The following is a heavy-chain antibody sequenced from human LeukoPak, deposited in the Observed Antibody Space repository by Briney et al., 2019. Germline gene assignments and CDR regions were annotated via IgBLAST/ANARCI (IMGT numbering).Heavy chain of an antibody. V-gene: IGHV3-7*02. D-gene: IGHD1-1*01. CDR2: IKEDGSEK. Sequence: GGSLRLSCAASGFTFSTYWMHWVRQAPGKGLEWVAAIKEDGSEKHYVDSMKGRLTISRDNAKNSLYLQMSSLRAEDTAVYYCARTTYGDSWGQGTLVTVSS. J-gene: IGHJ4*02. CDR1: GFTFSTYW. CDR3: ARTTYGDS.